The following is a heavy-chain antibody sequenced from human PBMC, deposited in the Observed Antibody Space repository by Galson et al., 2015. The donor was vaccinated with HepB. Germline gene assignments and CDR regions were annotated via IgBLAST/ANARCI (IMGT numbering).Heavy chain of an antibody. CDR2: ISYDGSNK. J-gene: IGHJ4*02. V-gene: IGHV3-30-3*01. Sequence: SLRLSCAASGFTFSSYPMHWVRQAPGKGLEWVAVISYDGSNKYYADSVKGRFTISRDNSKNTLYLQMSSLRPEDTAVYYCARDGPPKRLPQGVFDYWGQGTLVTVSS. D-gene: IGHD5-12*01. CDR3: ARDGPPKRLPQGVFDY. CDR1: GFTFSSYP.